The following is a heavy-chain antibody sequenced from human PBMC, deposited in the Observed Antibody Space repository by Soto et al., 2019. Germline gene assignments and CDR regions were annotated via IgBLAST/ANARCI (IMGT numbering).Heavy chain of an antibody. CDR3: AKCGSSTSGNPNYYYGMDV. CDR2: ISGSGGST. Sequence: GGSLRLSCAASGFTFSSYAMSWVRQAPGKGLEWVSAISGSGGSTYYADSVKGRFTISRDNSKNTLYLQMNSLRAEDTAVYYCAKCGSSTSGNPNYYYGMDVWGQGTTVTVSS. D-gene: IGHD2-2*01. V-gene: IGHV3-23*01. CDR1: GFTFSSYA. J-gene: IGHJ6*02.